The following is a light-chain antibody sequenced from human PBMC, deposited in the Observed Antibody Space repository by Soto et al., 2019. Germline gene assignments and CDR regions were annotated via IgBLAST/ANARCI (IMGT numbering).Light chain of an antibody. Sequence: EIVLTQSPATLSLSPGERATLSCRASQSVSSYLAWYQQKPGQAPRLLIYDASNRATGIPARFSGSGYGTDFALSISSLEPEDLAVYYCQQRSNWPPVFTFGPGTKVDIK. V-gene: IGKV3-11*01. CDR3: QQRSNWPPVFT. CDR2: DAS. J-gene: IGKJ3*01. CDR1: QSVSSY.